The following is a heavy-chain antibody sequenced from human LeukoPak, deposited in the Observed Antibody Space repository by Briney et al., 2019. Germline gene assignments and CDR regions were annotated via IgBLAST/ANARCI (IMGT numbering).Heavy chain of an antibody. CDR3: ARDLVTVTKGFDI. Sequence: SETLSLTCTVSGGSISYYYWSWIRQSPGKGLEWIGYISYIGSTNYNPSLKSRVTISIDTSKNQFSLKLRSVTAADTAVYYCARDLVTVTKGFDIWGQGTMVSVSS. D-gene: IGHD4-17*01. CDR1: GGSISYYY. J-gene: IGHJ3*02. CDR2: ISYIGST. V-gene: IGHV4-59*01.